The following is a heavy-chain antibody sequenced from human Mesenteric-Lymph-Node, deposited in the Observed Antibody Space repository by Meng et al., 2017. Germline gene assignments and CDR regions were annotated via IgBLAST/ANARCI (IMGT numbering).Heavy chain of an antibody. CDR3: ASGNLIAAAGLYWFDP. D-gene: IGHD6-13*01. Sequence: GGSLRLSCAASGFTVSSNYMSWVRQAPGKGLECVSVFSGSGGGTYYADSVKGRFTISRDNSKNTLYLQMSSLRSEDTAVYYCASGNLIAAAGLYWFDPWGQGTLVTVSS. J-gene: IGHJ5*02. CDR1: GFTVSSNY. CDR2: FSGSGGGT. V-gene: IGHV3-53*05.